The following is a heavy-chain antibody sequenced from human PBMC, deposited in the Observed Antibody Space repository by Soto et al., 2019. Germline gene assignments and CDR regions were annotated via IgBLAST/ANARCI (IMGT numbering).Heavy chain of an antibody. J-gene: IGHJ4*02. CDR1: GFTFTSSA. CDR2: IVVGSGNT. Sequence: QMQLVQSGPEVKKPGTSVKVSCKASGFTFTSSAVQWVRQARGQRLEWIGWIVVGSGNTNYAQKFQERVTITRDMSTSTAYMELSSLRSEDTAVYYCAADYCISTSCSESGWGQGTLVTVSS. CDR3: AADYCISTSCSESG. D-gene: IGHD2-2*01. V-gene: IGHV1-58*01.